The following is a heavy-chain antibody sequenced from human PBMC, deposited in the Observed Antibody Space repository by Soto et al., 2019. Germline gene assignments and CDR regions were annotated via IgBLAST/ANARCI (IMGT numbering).Heavy chain of an antibody. CDR1: ASTFSSYS. V-gene: IGHV3-21*01. D-gene: IGHD4-17*01. Sequence: EVQLVESGGGLVKPGGSLRLSCAASASTFSSYSMNWVRQAPGKGLEWFSSIRPSGSYIYYADSVKGRFTISRDNAKNSLYLQMNSLRAEDTAMYYCARGYTATGTDWYFDLWGRGTLVTVSS. CDR3: ARGYTATGTDWYFDL. J-gene: IGHJ2*01. CDR2: IRPSGSYI.